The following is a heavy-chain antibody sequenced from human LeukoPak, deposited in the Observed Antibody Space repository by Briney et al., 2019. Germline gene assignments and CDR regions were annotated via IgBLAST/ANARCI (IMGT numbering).Heavy chain of an antibody. D-gene: IGHD3-3*01. CDR2: INYSGST. Sequence: SETLSLTCTASGGSISDYYWNWIRQPPGKGLEWIGYINYSGSTTYNPSPKSRVTMSVDTAKNQFSLKLRSVTAADTAVYYCARGDFCSKSNCYLRPMDVWGKGTTVTVSS. CDR3: ARGDFCSKSNCYLRPMDV. J-gene: IGHJ6*03. CDR1: GGSISDYY. V-gene: IGHV4-59*01.